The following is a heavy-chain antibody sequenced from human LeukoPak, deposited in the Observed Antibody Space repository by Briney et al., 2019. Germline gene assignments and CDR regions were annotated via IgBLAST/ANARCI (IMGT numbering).Heavy chain of an antibody. Sequence: PSETLSLTCTVSGVSIGTYYCSWIRQPAGKGLEWIGRIYTTGSTNYNPSLKSRVTMSVDTSKNQFSLKLTSVTAADTAVYYCATDDNSLPGHNWFDPWGQGTLVTVSS. CDR2: IYTTGST. D-gene: IGHD5-24*01. V-gene: IGHV4-4*07. J-gene: IGHJ5*02. CDR1: GVSIGTYY. CDR3: ATDDNSLPGHNWFDP.